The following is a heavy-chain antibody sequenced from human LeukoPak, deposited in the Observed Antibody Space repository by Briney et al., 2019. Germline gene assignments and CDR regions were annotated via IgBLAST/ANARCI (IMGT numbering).Heavy chain of an antibody. J-gene: IGHJ5*02. V-gene: IGHV1-2*02. Sequence: ASVRVSCKASGYTFTNYGVTWVRQAPGQGLEWMGWINPNSGGTNYAQKFQGRVTMTRDTSISTAYMELSRLRSDDTAVYYCAREYHDSSGYYSYNWFDPWGQGTLVTVSS. D-gene: IGHD3-22*01. CDR3: AREYHDSSGYYSYNWFDP. CDR2: INPNSGGT. CDR1: GYTFTNYG.